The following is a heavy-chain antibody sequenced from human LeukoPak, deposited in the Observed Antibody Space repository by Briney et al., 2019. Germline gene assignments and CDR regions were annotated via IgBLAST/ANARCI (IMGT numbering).Heavy chain of an antibody. J-gene: IGHJ5*02. CDR2: IYPGDSET. CDR3: ARRGKLSKSRNWFDP. CDR1: GYSFTNYW. Sequence: GESLKISCKTSGYSFTNYWLGWVRQMPGKGPEWMGIIYPGDSETKYSPSFQGQVTISAVRSISTAYLQWSSLKASDTAMYYCARRGKLSKSRNWFDPWGQGTLVTVSS. V-gene: IGHV5-51*01. D-gene: IGHD1-26*01.